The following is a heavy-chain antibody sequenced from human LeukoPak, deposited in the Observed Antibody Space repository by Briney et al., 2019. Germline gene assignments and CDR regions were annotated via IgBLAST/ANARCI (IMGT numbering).Heavy chain of an antibody. CDR3: ARAYCSRTSCYYYFDY. Sequence: GASVTVSCKASGYTFTSYDINWVRQATGQGLEWMGWMNPNSGNTGYAQKFQGRVTITRNTSISTAYMELSSLRSEDTAVYYCARAYCSRTSCYYYFDYWGQGTLVTVSS. CDR2: MNPNSGNT. CDR1: GYTFTSYD. V-gene: IGHV1-8*03. D-gene: IGHD2-2*01. J-gene: IGHJ4*02.